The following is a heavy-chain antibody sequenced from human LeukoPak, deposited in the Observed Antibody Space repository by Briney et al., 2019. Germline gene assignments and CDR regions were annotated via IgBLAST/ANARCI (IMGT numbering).Heavy chain of an antibody. CDR3: ARGHGTGYYSNWFDP. V-gene: IGHV4-59*09. Sequence: SRVTISLDTSNNQFSLKLSSVTAADTAVYYCARGHGTGYYSNWFDPWGQGTLVTVSS. D-gene: IGHD3-22*01. J-gene: IGHJ5*02.